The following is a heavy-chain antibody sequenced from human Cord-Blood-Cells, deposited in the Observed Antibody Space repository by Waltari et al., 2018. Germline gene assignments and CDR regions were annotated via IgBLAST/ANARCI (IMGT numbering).Heavy chain of an antibody. D-gene: IGHD3-9*01. CDR2: ISYDGSNE. CDR3: APDWFVYFDY. J-gene: IGHJ4*02. V-gene: IGHV3-30*03. CDR1: GVTFPSCG. Sequence: QVLLLASGGGGVYTGGSLRLSCAGSGVTFPSCGMLWDRQAPAKGLEWVAVISYDGSNEYYADSVKGRVTISRDNSKNTLYLQMNSLRAEDTAVYYCAPDWFVYFDYWGQGTLVTVSS.